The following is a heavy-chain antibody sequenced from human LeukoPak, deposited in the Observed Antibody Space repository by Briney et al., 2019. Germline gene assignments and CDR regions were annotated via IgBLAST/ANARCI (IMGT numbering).Heavy chain of an antibody. CDR3: ARDPLSSSSFDL. D-gene: IGHD6-13*01. CDR1: GFTFSSYS. J-gene: IGHJ4*02. CDR2: ISSSSYI. V-gene: IGHV3-21*01. Sequence: GGSLRLSCAASGFTFSSYSMNWVRQAPGKGLEWVSSISSSSYIYYADSVKGRFTISRDNAKNSLYLQMNSLRAEDTAVYYCARDPLSSSSFDLWGQGTLVTVSS.